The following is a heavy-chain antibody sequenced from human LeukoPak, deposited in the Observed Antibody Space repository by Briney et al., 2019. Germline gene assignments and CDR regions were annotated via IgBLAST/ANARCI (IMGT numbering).Heavy chain of an antibody. Sequence: PSETLSLTCTVSGGSINSYWSWIRQPAGKGLELIGRISGSGTITYNPALQSRLSISIDTSKNQFSLKLMSVTAADTAVYYCARDSGTTGEVKFDPWGQGTLVTVSS. D-gene: IGHD3-10*01. CDR1: GGSINSY. J-gene: IGHJ5*02. CDR2: ISGSGTI. V-gene: IGHV4-4*07. CDR3: ARDSGTTGEVKFDP.